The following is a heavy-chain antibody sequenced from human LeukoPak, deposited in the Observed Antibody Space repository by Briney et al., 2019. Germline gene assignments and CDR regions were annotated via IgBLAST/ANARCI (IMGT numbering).Heavy chain of an antibody. CDR1: GYTFTKYY. D-gene: IGHD3-10*01. V-gene: IGHV1-46*01. CDR3: ARERRGGLSGNGGGLFASYYTYYYMDV. J-gene: IGHJ6*03. CDR2: INPSGGAT. Sequence: GASVKVSCKASGYTFTKYYIHWVRQAPGQGLEWMGMINPSGGATTYAQRFQGRVTMTGDLSTTTAYMDLRSLRSEDTAVYFCARERRGGLSGNGGGLFASYYTYYYMDVWGRGTTVTVSS.